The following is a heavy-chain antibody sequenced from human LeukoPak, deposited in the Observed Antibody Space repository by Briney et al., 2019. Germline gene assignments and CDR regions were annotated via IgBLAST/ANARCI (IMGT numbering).Heavy chain of an antibody. D-gene: IGHD6-19*01. Sequence: ASVSVSCTASGYTFTTYDINWVRQATGQGLEWMGWMNPNSGYTGYAQRFQGRVTITRDTSISTAYMELSSLRSEDTAVYYCATVAGSIDYWGQGTLVTVSS. V-gene: IGHV1-8*03. CDR1: GYTFTTYD. CDR3: ATVAGSIDY. CDR2: MNPNSGYT. J-gene: IGHJ4*02.